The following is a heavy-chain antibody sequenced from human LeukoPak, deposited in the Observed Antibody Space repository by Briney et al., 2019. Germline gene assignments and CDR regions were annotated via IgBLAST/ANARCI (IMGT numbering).Heavy chain of an antibody. V-gene: IGHV4-39*01. D-gene: IGHD6-19*01. CDR2: MYYSGRT. J-gene: IGHJ4*02. CDR1: GGSISNSSHY. Sequence: SETLSHTCTVSGGSISNSSHYWGWIRQPPGKGLEWIGSMYYSGRTYYNPSLKSRVTISVDTSKNQFSLKLSSVTAADTAVYYCARLPVAVPGIYSDYLRGGTLVTVSS. CDR3: ARLPVAVPGIYSDY.